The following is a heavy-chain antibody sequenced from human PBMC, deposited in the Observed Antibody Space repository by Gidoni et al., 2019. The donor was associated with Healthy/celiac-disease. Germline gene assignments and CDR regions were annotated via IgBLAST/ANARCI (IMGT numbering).Heavy chain of an antibody. D-gene: IGHD4-4*01. V-gene: IGHV3-33*01. J-gene: IGHJ6*02. CDR2: IWYDGSNK. CDR1: GFTFSSYG. CDR3: ARDGYSNYDDGYYYYGMDV. Sequence: QVQLVESGGGVVQPGRSLRLSCAASGFTFSSYGRHWVRQAPGKGLEWVAVIWYDGSNKYYADSVKGRFTISRDNSKNTLYLQMNSLRAEDTAVYYCARDGYSNYDDGYYYYGMDVWGQGTTVTVSS.